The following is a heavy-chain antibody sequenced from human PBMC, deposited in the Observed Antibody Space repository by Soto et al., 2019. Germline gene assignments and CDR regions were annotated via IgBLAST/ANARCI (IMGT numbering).Heavy chain of an antibody. V-gene: IGHV3-49*05. D-gene: IGHD5-18*01. CDR2: VRSEAFGGTK. CDR3: SRAPRYSFGHRCFYAVDH. CDR1: GFTFGENA. Sequence: EVQLVESGGGLVKPGRSLRLSCKASGFTFGENAMSWFRQTPGKGLEWVSLVRSEAFGGTKEYAASVTGRFTISRDDSKSLAYLQMDSLKIEDTAIYYCSRAPRYSFGHRCFYAVDHWGQGTQVTVSS. J-gene: IGHJ4*02.